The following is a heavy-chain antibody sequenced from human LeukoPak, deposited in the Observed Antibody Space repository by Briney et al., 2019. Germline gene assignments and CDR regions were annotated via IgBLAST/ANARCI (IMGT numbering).Heavy chain of an antibody. V-gene: IGHV4-59*08. Sequence: SETLSLTCTVSGGSISSYYWSWIRQPPGKGLEWIGYIYYSGSTNYNPPLKSRVTISVDTSKNQFSLKLSSVTAADTAVYYCARHSQEAAAASHWGQGTLVTVSS. CDR1: GGSISSYY. J-gene: IGHJ4*02. CDR3: ARHSQEAAAASH. CDR2: IYYSGST. D-gene: IGHD6-13*01.